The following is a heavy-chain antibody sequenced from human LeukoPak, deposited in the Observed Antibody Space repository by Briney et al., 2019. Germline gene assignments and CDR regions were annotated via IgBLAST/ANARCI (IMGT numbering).Heavy chain of an antibody. J-gene: IGHJ3*02. Sequence: SQTLSLTCAISGDSVSGNNAAWHWIRQSPSRGLEWLGRTYYRSKWYYDYAVSLRSRLTINPDTSKNHFSLQLNSVAPADTAVYFCAREDRLSFDILGQGTMVTVSS. CDR2: TYYRSKWYY. V-gene: IGHV6-1*01. CDR3: AREDRLSFDI. D-gene: IGHD5-12*01. CDR1: GDSVSGNNAA.